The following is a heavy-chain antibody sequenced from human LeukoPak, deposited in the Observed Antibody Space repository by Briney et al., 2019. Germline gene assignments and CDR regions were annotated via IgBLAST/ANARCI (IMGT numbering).Heavy chain of an antibody. V-gene: IGHV1-2*02. J-gene: IGHJ6*03. D-gene: IGHD5-24*01. CDR1: GYTFTGYY. Sequence: GASVKVSCKASGYTFTGYYMRWVRQAPGQGLEWMGWINPNSGGTNYAQKFQGRVTMTRDTSISTAYMELSRLRSDDTAVYYCARFMARALGYYYYSMDVWGKGTTVTVSS. CDR3: ARFMARALGYYYYSMDV. CDR2: INPNSGGT.